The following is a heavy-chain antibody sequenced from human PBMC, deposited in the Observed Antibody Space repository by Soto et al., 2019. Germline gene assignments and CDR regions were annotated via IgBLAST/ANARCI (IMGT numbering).Heavy chain of an antibody. CDR1: GFTFSSYA. Sequence: GESLKISCAASGFTFSSYAMSWVRQAPGKGLEWVSGISGSGGSTSYADSVKGRFTISRDNSKNTLYLQMNSLRAEDTAVYYCAKDRRYSSGWYNYWGQGTLVTVSS. CDR3: AKDRRYSSGWYNY. V-gene: IGHV3-23*01. D-gene: IGHD6-19*01. CDR2: ISGSGGST. J-gene: IGHJ4*02.